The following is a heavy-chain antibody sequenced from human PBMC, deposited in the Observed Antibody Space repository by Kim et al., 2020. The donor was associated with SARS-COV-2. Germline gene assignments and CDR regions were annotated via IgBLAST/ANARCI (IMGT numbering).Heavy chain of an antibody. V-gene: IGHV3-53*01. J-gene: IGHJ4*02. CDR3: ARERGGDGYNWVFDY. D-gene: IGHD5-12*01. CDR1: GFTVSSNY. CDR2: IYSGGST. Sequence: GGSLRLSCAASGFTVSSNYMSWVRQAPGKGLEWVSVIYSGGSTYYADSVKGRFTISRDNSKNTLHLQMNSLRAEDTAVYYCARERGGDGYNWVFDYWGQGTLVTVSS.